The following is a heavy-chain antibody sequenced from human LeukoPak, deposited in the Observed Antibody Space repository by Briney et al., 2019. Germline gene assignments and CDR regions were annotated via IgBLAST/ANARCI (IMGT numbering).Heavy chain of an antibody. V-gene: IGHV3-30-3*01. CDR3: ARPYGRRFDP. J-gene: IGHJ5*02. CDR1: GFTFSSYA. Sequence: PGGSLRLSCAASGFTFSSYAMHWVRQAPGKGLEWVAVISYDGSNKYYADSVKGRFTISRDNSKNTLYLQMNSLRAEDTAVYYCARPYGRRFDPWGQGTLVTVSS. D-gene: IGHD4-17*01. CDR2: ISYDGSNK.